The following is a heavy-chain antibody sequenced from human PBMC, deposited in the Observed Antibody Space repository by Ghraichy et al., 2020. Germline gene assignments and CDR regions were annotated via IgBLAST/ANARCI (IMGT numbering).Heavy chain of an antibody. CDR3: TRLYRLDP. D-gene: IGHD3-10*01. V-gene: IGHV3-15*01. CDR2: IKSKTDGETT. CDR1: GFTFINAW. J-gene: IGHJ5*02. Sequence: GGSLRLSCAASGFTFINAWLSWVRQAPGKGLEWVGRIKSKTDGETTDYAAPVKGRFTISRDDSKNTRERQMNSLKTEDPAVYYCTRLYRLDPWGQGTLVTVSS.